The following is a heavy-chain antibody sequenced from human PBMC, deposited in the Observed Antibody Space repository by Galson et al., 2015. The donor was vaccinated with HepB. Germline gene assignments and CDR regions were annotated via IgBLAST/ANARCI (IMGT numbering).Heavy chain of an antibody. J-gene: IGHJ4*02. CDR2: ISFDGSHK. CDR3: AKVRGYDRVSPFDY. V-gene: IGHV3-30*18. CDR1: GFTFSNYG. Sequence: SLRLSCAASGFTFSNYGMHWVRQAPGKGLEWVTFISFDGSHKYYADSLKGRFTISRDNSKNTLFLQMNSLGAEDTAVYYCAKVRGYDRVSPFDYWGQGTLVTVSS. D-gene: IGHD5-12*01.